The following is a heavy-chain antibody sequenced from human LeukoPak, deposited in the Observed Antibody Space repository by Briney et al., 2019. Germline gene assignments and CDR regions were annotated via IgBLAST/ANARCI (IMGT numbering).Heavy chain of an antibody. J-gene: IGHJ3*02. Sequence: PGGSPRLSCAASGFTFSSYAMSWVRQAPGKGLEWVSAISGSGGRTYYADSVKGRFTISRDNSKNTLYLEMNSLRAEDTAVYYCAKDREDYYDSSGPPIWGQGTMVTVSS. CDR2: ISGSGGRT. CDR1: GFTFSSYA. CDR3: AKDREDYYDSSGPPI. V-gene: IGHV3-23*01. D-gene: IGHD3-22*01.